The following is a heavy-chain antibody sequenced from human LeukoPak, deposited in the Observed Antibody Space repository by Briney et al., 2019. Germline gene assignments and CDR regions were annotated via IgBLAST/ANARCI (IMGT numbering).Heavy chain of an antibody. D-gene: IGHD3-10*01. J-gene: IGHJ5*02. CDR2: ISCSGGST. CDR3: AKDGVGGYYYGSGSYS. CDR1: GFTFSSYA. Sequence: PGGSLRLSCAASGFTFSSYAMSWVRQAPGKGLEWVSAISCSGGSTYYADSVKGRFTISRDNSKNTLYLQMNSLRAEDTAVYYCAKDGVGGYYYGSGSYSWGQGTLVTVSS. V-gene: IGHV3-23*01.